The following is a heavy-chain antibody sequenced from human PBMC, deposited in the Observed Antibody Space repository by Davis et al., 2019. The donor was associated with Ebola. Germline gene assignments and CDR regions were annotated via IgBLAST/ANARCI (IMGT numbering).Heavy chain of an antibody. D-gene: IGHD1-1*01. Sequence: ASVKVSCKTSGGTFTNYAVNWVRQAPGQGLEWMGWINPHNGNTNYAQNVQGRVIMTSDTATTTAYMEVGSLRSDDTAVYYCARAQFPTTSEHWGQGTLVTVSS. J-gene: IGHJ4*02. CDR1: GGTFTNYA. CDR3: ARAQFPTTSEH. V-gene: IGHV1-18*01. CDR2: INPHNGNT.